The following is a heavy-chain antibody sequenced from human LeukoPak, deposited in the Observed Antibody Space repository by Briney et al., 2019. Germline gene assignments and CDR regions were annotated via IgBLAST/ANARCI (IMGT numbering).Heavy chain of an antibody. Sequence: GGSLRLSCAAYGFAFSSQDMGWVRQAPGKGLEWVTAISDSGDRTYYVDSVKGRFTISRDNSKNTLYLQMNSLRADDTAVYYCAKDARRSSGWYFFDHWGQGTLVTVSS. CDR1: GFAFSSQD. CDR2: ISDSGDRT. J-gene: IGHJ4*02. D-gene: IGHD6-19*01. CDR3: AKDARRSSGWYFFDH. V-gene: IGHV3-23*01.